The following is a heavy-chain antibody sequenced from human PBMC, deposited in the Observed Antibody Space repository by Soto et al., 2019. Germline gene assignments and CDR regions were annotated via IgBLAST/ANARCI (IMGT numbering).Heavy chain of an antibody. CDR3: ASGIQLWLRRINDGYSG. Sequence: QVQLVHSGAEVKKPESSVKVSCKAPGGTFSTYAISWVRQAPGQGLEWMGGIIPMFGTANYAQRFQDRVTLNADECTSRVYMGLSSLRSEDTAVYFCASGIQLWLRRINDGYSGWGQGTGVTVSS. CDR1: GGTFSTYA. CDR2: IIPMFGTA. V-gene: IGHV1-69*12. J-gene: IGHJ4*02. D-gene: IGHD5-18*01.